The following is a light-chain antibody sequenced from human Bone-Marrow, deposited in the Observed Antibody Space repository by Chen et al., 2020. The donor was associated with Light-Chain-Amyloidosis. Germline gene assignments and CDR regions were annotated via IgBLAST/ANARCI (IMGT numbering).Light chain of an antibody. CDR1: GVPKQY. V-gene: IGLV3-25*03. CDR2: NDS. Sequence: SYELTQPPSVSVSPGQTARISCSGDGVPKQYAYWYQQKPRQAPVLVIYNDSERPSGIPERFSGSSSGTTVTLTISGVQAEDEADYYCQSADTTDTLYVLFGGGTKLTVL. J-gene: IGLJ2*01. CDR3: QSADTTDTLYVL.